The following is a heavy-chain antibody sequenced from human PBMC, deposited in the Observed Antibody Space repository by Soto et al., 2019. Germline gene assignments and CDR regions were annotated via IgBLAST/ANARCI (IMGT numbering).Heavy chain of an antibody. V-gene: IGHV1-3*01. D-gene: IGHD5-12*01. CDR1: GYTFTSYA. J-gene: IGHJ3*02. CDR3: ASLSKNSGPLDAFDI. CDR2: INAGNGNT. Sequence: QVQLVQSGAEVKKPGASVKVSCKASGYTFTSYAMHWVRQAPGQRLEWMGWINAGNGNTKYSQKFQGRVTITRDTSASTAYMERSSLRSEDTAVYYCASLSKNSGPLDAFDIWGQGTMVTVSS.